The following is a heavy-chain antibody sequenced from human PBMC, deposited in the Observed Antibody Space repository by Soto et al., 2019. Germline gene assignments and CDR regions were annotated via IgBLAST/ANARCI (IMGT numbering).Heavy chain of an antibody. D-gene: IGHD3-9*01. V-gene: IGHV4-39*02. J-gene: IGHJ5*02. CDR1: GGSVSSSSYY. CDR3: VRRHYDIWTGTTGWFDP. Sequence: QLQLQESGPGLVKPSETLSLTCTVSGGSVSSSSYYWGWIRQPPGKGLEGIGNIHYSGITYYNPSLKSPVTISVDTYKNHFSLKLSTVTAADTAVYYCVRRHYDIWTGTTGWFDPWGQGTLVTVSS. CDR2: IHYSGIT.